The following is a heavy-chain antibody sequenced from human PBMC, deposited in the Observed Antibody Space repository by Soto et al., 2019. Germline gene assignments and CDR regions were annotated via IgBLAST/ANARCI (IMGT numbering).Heavy chain of an antibody. Sequence: ASVKVSCKASGYTFTSYGISWVRQAPGQGLEWMGWISAYNGKTNYAQKLQGRVTMTTDTSTSTAYMELRSLRSDDTAVYFFAGGRIVVAGSSAYYGMDVWGQGTAVTVSS. CDR1: GYTFTSYG. CDR2: ISAYNGKT. D-gene: IGHD6-19*01. CDR3: AGGRIVVAGSSAYYGMDV. V-gene: IGHV1-18*01. J-gene: IGHJ6*02.